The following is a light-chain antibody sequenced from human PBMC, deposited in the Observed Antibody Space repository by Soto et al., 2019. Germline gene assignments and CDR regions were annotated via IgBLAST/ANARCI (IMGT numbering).Light chain of an antibody. J-gene: IGKJ5*01. CDR2: DAS. CDR1: QSVRSER. Sequence: IVLTQSPDTLSLSPGERATLSCRASQSVRSERLAWYQQKPGQAPRLVIFDASFRATGFPLRFSGSGSGTDFTLTITRLEPEDFAVYYCQQYNNWPITFGQGTRLEIK. CDR3: QQYNNWPIT. V-gene: IGKV3D-20*02.